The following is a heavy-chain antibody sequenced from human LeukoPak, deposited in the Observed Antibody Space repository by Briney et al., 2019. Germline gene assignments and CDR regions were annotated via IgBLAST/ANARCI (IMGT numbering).Heavy chain of an antibody. CDR1: GGSINSYY. CDR3: ARGPYYYDSSGYFDY. Sequence: PSETLSLTCTVSGGSINSYYWSWIRQPPGKGLEWIGYIYYSGSFNYNPSLKSRVTISVDTSKNQFSLKLSSVTAADTAVYYCARGPYYYDSSGYFDYWGQGTLVTVSS. D-gene: IGHD3-22*01. J-gene: IGHJ4*02. V-gene: IGHV4-59*01. CDR2: IYYSGSF.